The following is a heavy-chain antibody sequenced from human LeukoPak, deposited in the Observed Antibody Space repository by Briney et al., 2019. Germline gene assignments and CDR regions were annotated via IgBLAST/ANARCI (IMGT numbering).Heavy chain of an antibody. J-gene: IGHJ5*02. CDR2: IIPILGIA. CDR3: ARDRPVRDIVVVPAGNWFDP. Sequence: GASVKVSCKASGGTCSSYAISWVRQAPGQGLEWMGRIIPILGIANYARKFQGRVTITADKSTSTAYMELSSLRSEDTAVYYCARDRPVRDIVVVPAGNWFDPWGQGTLVTVSS. D-gene: IGHD2-2*01. V-gene: IGHV1-69*04. CDR1: GGTCSSYA.